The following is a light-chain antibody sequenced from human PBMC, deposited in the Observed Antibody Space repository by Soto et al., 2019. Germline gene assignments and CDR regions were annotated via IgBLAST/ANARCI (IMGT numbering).Light chain of an antibody. CDR2: NNN. CDR3: AAWDDRLKGVL. J-gene: IGLJ2*01. Sequence: QSVLTQPPSASGTPGQRVTISCSGSSSNIGSNTVNWYQQVPGTTPNLLIYNNNQRPSGVPDRFSGSKSGTSASLAISGVQSEDEADYYCAAWDDRLKGVLFGGGTKVTVL. V-gene: IGLV1-44*01. CDR1: SSNIGSNT.